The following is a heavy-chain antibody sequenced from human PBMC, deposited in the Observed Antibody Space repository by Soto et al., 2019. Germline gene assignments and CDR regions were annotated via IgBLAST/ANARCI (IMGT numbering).Heavy chain of an antibody. CDR2: IIPIFGTA. CDR1: GGTFSSYA. CDR3: ARDGDRLTAAAGYYYGMDV. Sequence: SVKVSCKASGGTFSSYAISWVRQAPGQGLEWMGGIIPIFGTANYAQKFQGRVTITADESTSTAYMELSSLRSEDTAVYYCARDGDRLTAAAGYYYGMDVWGQGTTVTVSS. V-gene: IGHV1-69*13. J-gene: IGHJ6*02. D-gene: IGHD6-13*01.